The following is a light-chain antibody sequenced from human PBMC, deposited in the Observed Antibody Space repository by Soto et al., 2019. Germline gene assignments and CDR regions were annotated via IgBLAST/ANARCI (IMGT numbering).Light chain of an antibody. CDR1: RSDVGGYNY. Sequence: QSALTQPASVSGSPGQSITISCTGTRSDVGGYNYVSWYQQHPGKAPKLLIYEVSNRPSGVSNRFSGSKSGNTASLTISGLQAEDAADYYCNSYTSSSTLVFGGGTKLTVL. J-gene: IGLJ3*02. V-gene: IGLV2-14*01. CDR2: EVS. CDR3: NSYTSSSTLV.